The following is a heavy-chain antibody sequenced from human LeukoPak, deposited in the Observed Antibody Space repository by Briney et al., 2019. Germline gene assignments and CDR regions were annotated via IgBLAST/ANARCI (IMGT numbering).Heavy chain of an antibody. CDR3: ARDLPQYYYDSSGYGAFDI. CDR2: IIPIFGTA. D-gene: IGHD3-22*01. CDR1: GGTFTSYA. J-gene: IGHJ3*02. V-gene: IGHV1-69*13. Sequence: SVKVSCKASGGTFTSYAISWVRQPPGQGLEWMGGIIPIFGTANYAQKFQGRVTITADESTSTAYMELSSLRSEDTAVYYCARDLPQYYYDSSGYGAFDIWGQGTMVTVSS.